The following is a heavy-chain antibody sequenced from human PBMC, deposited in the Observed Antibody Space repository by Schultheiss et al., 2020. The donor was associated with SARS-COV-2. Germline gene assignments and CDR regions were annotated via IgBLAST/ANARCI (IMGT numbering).Heavy chain of an antibody. V-gene: IGHV3-23*01. J-gene: IGHJ4*02. CDR2: LSVSGGST. CDR3: AKLRLQLWFSGCFDY. Sequence: GGSLRLSCAASGFTLSSYAMSWVRQAPGKGLEWVSTLSVSGGSTYYADSVKGRFTISRDNSKNTLYLQMNSLRAEDTAVYYCAKLRLQLWFSGCFDYWGQGTLVTVSS. CDR1: GFTLSSYA. D-gene: IGHD5-18*01.